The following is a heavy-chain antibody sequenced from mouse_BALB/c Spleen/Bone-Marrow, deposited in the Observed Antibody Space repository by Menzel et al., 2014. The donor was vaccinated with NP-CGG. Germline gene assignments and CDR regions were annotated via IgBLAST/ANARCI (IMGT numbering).Heavy chain of an antibody. J-gene: IGHJ4*01. V-gene: IGHV1-82*01. CDR3: ARSLSVVTPMDY. D-gene: IGHD1-1*01. Sequence: QVQLKQSGPELVRPGASAKISCKASGYEFSDSWMNWVKQRPGQGLEWVGRIYPGDGDSIYNGKFKGKATLTSDKFSSTAYMQLSSQTSVDSAVYLCARSLSVVTPMDYWGQGTSVTVSS. CDR2: IYPGDGDS. CDR1: GYEFSDSW.